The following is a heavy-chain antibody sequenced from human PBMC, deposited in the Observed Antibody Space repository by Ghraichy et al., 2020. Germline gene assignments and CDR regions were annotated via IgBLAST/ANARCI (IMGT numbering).Heavy chain of an antibody. Sequence: SETLSLTCAVSGGSISTDKWRTWVRQSPGKGLEWIGEIYYSGSTNYNPSLKSRVTISVDRSENQFSLKLTSVTAADTAVYYCAYSGGYYKLDSWGLGTLVTVSS. CDR2: IYYSGST. V-gene: IGHV4-4*02. D-gene: IGHD3-22*01. CDR3: AYSGGYYKLDS. J-gene: IGHJ4*02. CDR1: GGSISTDKW.